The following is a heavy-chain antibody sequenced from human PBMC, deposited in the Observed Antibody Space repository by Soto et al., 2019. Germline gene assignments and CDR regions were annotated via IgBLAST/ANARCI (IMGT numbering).Heavy chain of an antibody. D-gene: IGHD6-13*01. CDR2: VYNSGST. CDR1: GGSISSNY. J-gene: IGHJ4*02. CDR3: ARYRREAVAGYTLDN. V-gene: IGHV4-59*01. Sequence: LSLTCTVSGGSISSNYWTWIRQPPGKGLEWIGYVYNSGSTNYNPSLKSRVTISEDTSKSQFSLKVNSMTAADTAVYYCARYRREAVAGYTLDNWGQGMLVTVSS.